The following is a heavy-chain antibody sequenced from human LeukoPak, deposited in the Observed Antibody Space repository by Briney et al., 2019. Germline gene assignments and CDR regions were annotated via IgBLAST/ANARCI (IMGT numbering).Heavy chain of an antibody. J-gene: IGHJ4*02. CDR1: GFTFDDYT. CDR3: ARGSIAVALDY. D-gene: IGHD6-19*01. CDR2: ISWDGGST. Sequence: GGSLRLSCAASGFTFDDYTMHWVRQAPGKGLEWASLISWDGGSTYYADSVKGRFTISRDNSKNSLYLQMNSLRTEDTALYYCARGSIAVALDYWGQGTLVTVSS. V-gene: IGHV3-43*01.